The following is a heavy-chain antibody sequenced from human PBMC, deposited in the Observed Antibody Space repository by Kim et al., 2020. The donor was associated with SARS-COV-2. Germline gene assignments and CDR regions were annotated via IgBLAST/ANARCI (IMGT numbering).Heavy chain of an antibody. CDR2: INHSGST. CDR1: GGSFSGYY. D-gene: IGHD3-16*02. CDR3: ARRGIMITFGGVIRKGIRAFDI. Sequence: SETLSLTCAVYGGSFSGYYWSWIRQPPGKGLEWIGEINHSGSTNYNPSLKSRVTISVDTSKNQFSLKLSSVTAADTAVYYCARRGIMITFGGVIRKGIRAFDIWGQGTMVTVSS. V-gene: IGHV4-34*01. J-gene: IGHJ3*02.